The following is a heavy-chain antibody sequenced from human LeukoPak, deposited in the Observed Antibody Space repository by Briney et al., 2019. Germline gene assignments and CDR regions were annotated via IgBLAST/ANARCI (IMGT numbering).Heavy chain of an antibody. J-gene: IGHJ4*02. CDR1: GFSLSDYW. D-gene: IGHD5-18*01. V-gene: IGHV3-7*03. CDR2: INKDGSEK. Sequence: GGSLRLSCTASGFSLSDYWMSWVRQAPGKGLEWVANINKDGSEKDYVDSVKGRFTISRDNAKNSLYLQMNSLRAEDTALYYCAKSPGGYSYGYVDYWGQGTLVTVSS. CDR3: AKSPGGYSYGYVDY.